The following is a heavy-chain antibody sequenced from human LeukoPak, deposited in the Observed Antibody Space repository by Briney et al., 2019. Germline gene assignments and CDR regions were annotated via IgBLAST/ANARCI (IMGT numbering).Heavy chain of an antibody. J-gene: IGHJ4*02. D-gene: IGHD3-10*01. V-gene: IGHV4-39*07. CDR1: GVSISSSSYY. CDR3: ARVRGRVFDY. Sequence: SETLSLTCTVSGVSISSSSYYWGWVRQPPGKGLEWIGSIYYSGSTYYNPSLKSRVTISVDTSKNQFSLKLSSVTAADTAVYYCARVRGRVFDYWGQGTLVTVSS. CDR2: IYYSGST.